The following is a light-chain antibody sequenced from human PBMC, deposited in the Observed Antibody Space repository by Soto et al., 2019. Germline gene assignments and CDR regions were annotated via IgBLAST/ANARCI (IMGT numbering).Light chain of an antibody. CDR3: QQFIDGWT. Sequence: IQMTQSPSTLSVSIGDRVTITCRASQSINNRLAWYQQMPGKAPNLLIYDASSLESGVPSRFRGSGSETEFTLTISGLQPDDFATYYCQQFIDGWTFGQGTKVDIK. J-gene: IGKJ1*01. CDR1: QSINNR. V-gene: IGKV1-5*01. CDR2: DAS.